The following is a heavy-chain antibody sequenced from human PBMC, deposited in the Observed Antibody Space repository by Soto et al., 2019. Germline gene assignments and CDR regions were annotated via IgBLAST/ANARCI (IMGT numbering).Heavy chain of an antibody. CDR3: AREGYHFGHFDY. Sequence: PSETLSLTCTVSGGSLSSYYWSWIRRPPGMGLEWIASISYSGTTNYNSSLKSRVTISIDTSKNQFSLKLNSVTAADTAVYYCAREGYHFGHFDYWGQGGLVT. V-gene: IGHV4-59*01. J-gene: IGHJ4*02. CDR2: ISYSGTT. CDR1: GGSLSSYY. D-gene: IGHD5-18*01.